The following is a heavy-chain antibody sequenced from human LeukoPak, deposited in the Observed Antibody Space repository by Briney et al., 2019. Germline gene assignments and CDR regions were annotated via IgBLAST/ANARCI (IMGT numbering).Heavy chain of an antibody. CDR2: INPNTGGT. D-gene: IGHD3-10*01. J-gene: IGHJ4*02. Sequence: ASVKVSCKASGYIFTGYYIHWVRQAPGQGPEWMGWINPNTGGTIYAEKFQGRVTMTRDTSITTAYMELGRLRSDDTALYYCARQIIDGSRGIEYWGQGTLVTVSS. CDR3: ARQIIDGSRGIEY. CDR1: GYIFTGYY. V-gene: IGHV1-2*02.